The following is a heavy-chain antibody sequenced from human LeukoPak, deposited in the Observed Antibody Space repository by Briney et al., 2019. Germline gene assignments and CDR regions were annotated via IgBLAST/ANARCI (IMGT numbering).Heavy chain of an antibody. J-gene: IGHJ4*02. CDR3: ARGAQYYSNYYFDS. D-gene: IGHD4-11*01. CDR2: IYYSGST. Sequence: PSETLSLTCTVSGGSVSSSSYYWSWIRQPPGKGLEWIGHIYYSGSTNYNPSLKSRVTISVDTSKNQFSLKLSSVTAADTAVYYCARGAQYYSNYYFDSWDQGTLVTVSS. CDR1: GGSVSSSSYY. V-gene: IGHV4-61*01.